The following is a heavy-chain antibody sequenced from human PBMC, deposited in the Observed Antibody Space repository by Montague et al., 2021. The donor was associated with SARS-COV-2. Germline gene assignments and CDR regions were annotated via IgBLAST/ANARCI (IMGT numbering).Heavy chain of an antibody. CDR3: VIHPHYDGLNGPPDF. Sequence: SETLSLTCTVSGVSVTDYYWSWIRQPPGKGLEWVGDVLYNKGTNFNPSPKSRVAISVDTSKNQFSLRLTSVTAADTAFYYCVIHPHYDGLNGPPDFWDQGTLVTVSS. CDR1: GVSVTDYY. J-gene: IGHJ4*02. V-gene: IGHV4-59*08. D-gene: IGHD3-9*01. CDR2: VLYNKGT.